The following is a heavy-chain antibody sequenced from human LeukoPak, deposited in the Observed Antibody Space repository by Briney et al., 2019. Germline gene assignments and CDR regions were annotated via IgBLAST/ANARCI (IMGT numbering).Heavy chain of an antibody. CDR3: TTVRYQLLYL. V-gene: IGHV3-15*01. CDR2: IKRKTDGGTT. D-gene: IGHD2-2*02. Sequence: GGSLRLSCAASGFTFSNAWMSWVRQAPGKGLEWVGRIKRKTDGGTTDYAAPVKGRFTISRDDSKNTLYLQMNSLKTEDTAVYYCTTVRYQLLYLWGQGTLVTVSS. J-gene: IGHJ4*02. CDR1: GFTFSNAW.